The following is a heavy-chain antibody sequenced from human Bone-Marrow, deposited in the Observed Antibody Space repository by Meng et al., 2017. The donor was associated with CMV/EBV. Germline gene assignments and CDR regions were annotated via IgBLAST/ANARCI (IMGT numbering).Heavy chain of an antibody. D-gene: IGHD3-10*01. CDR2: IYYSGST. J-gene: IGHJ5*02. Sequence: SETLSLTCTVSGGSVSSGSYYWSWIRQPPGKGLEWIGYIYYSGSTNYNPSLKSRVTISVDTSKNQFSLKLSSVTAADTAVYYCARSRGLYYYGSGSYSTTKYNWFDPWGQGNLVTVYS. CDR1: GGSVSSGSYY. CDR3: ARSRGLYYYGSGSYSTTKYNWFDP. V-gene: IGHV4-61*01.